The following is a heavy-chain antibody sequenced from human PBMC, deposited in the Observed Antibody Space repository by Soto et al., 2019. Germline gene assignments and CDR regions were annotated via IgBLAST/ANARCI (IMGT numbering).Heavy chain of an antibody. CDR1: GGTFSSYT. Sequence: ASVKVSCKASGGTFSSYTISWVRQAPGQGLEWMGRIIPILGIANYAQKFQGRVTITADKSTSTAYMELSSLRSEDTAVYYCASLGYCSGGSCSTYYYYYMDVWGKGTTVTVSS. CDR3: ASLGYCSGGSCSTYYYYYMDV. CDR2: IIPILGIA. D-gene: IGHD2-15*01. J-gene: IGHJ6*03. V-gene: IGHV1-69*02.